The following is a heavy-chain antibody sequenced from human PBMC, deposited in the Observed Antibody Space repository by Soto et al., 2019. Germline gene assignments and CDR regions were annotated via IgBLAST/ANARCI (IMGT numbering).Heavy chain of an antibody. CDR2: INAGNGNT. J-gene: IGHJ4*02. CDR1: GYTFTSYA. CDR3: ARDSPSCTNGVCYYFDY. D-gene: IGHD2-8*01. V-gene: IGHV1-3*01. Sequence: QVPLVQSGAEVKKPGASVKVSCKASGYTFTSYAMHWVRQAPGQRLEWMGWINAGNGNTKYSQKFQGRVTITRDTSASTAYMELSSLRSEDTAVYYCARDSPSCTNGVCYYFDYWGQGTLVTVSS.